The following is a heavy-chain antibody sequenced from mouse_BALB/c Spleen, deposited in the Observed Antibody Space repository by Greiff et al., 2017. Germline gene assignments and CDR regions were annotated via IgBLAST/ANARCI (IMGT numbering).Heavy chain of an antibody. J-gene: IGHJ2*01. V-gene: IGHV5-4*02. D-gene: IGHD2-4*01. Sequence: EVKLQESGGGLVKPGGSLKLSCAASGFTFSDYYMYWVRQTPEKRLEWVATISDGGSYTYYPDSVKGRFTISRDNAKNNLYLQMSSLKSEDTAMYYCARGSTMITADYWGQGTTLTVSS. CDR2: ISDGGSYT. CDR3: ARGSTMITADY. CDR1: GFTFSDYY.